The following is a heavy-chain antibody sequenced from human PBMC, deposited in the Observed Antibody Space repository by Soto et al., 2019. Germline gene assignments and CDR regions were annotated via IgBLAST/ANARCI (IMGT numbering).Heavy chain of an antibody. CDR3: AKDPTRYFDWFTPANDAFDI. J-gene: IGHJ3*02. CDR2: ISGSGGST. CDR1: GFTFSSYA. V-gene: IGHV3-23*01. Sequence: GGSLRLSCAASGFTFSSYAMSWVRQAPGKGLEWVSAISGSGGSTYYADSVKGRFTISRDNSKNTLYLQMNSLRAEDTAVYYCAKDPTRYFDWFTPANDAFDIWGQGTMVTVSS. D-gene: IGHD3-9*01.